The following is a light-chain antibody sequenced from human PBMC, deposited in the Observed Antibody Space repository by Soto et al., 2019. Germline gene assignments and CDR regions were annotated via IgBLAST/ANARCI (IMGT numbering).Light chain of an antibody. CDR3: QSYDSSLSGWV. Sequence: QSVLTQPPSASGTPGQRVTISCSGSSSNIGSNTVNWYQQFPGTAPKLLIYGNSNRPSGVPDRFSGSKSGTSAPLAITGLQAEDEADYYCQSYDSSLSGWVFGGGTKLTVL. V-gene: IGLV1-40*01. J-gene: IGLJ3*02. CDR1: SSNIGSNT. CDR2: GNS.